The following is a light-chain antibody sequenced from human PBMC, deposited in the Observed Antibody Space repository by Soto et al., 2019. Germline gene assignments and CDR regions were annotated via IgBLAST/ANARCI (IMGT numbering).Light chain of an antibody. CDR3: QQYGSSRTWT. CDR1: QSVSSSY. J-gene: IGKJ1*01. V-gene: IGKV3-20*01. Sequence: EIVLTQSPGTRSLSPGERATLSCRASQSVSSSYLAWYQQKPGQAPRLLIYGASSRATGIPDRFSGSGSGTDFTLTISRLEPEDFAVYYCQQYGSSRTWTFGQGTKVAIK. CDR2: GAS.